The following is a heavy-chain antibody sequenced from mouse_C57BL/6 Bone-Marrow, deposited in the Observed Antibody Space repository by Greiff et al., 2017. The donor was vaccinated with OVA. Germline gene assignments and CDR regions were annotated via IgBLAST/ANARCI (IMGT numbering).Heavy chain of an antibody. J-gene: IGHJ1*03. CDR3: ASHYGSSYGWYFDV. V-gene: IGHV1-64*01. D-gene: IGHD1-1*01. CDR2: IHPNSGST. CDR1: GYTFTSYW. Sequence: VQLQQPGAELVKPGASVKLSCEASGYTFTSYWMHWVKQRPGQGLEWIGMIHPNSGSTNYNEKFKSKATLTVDKSSSTAYMQLSSLTSEDSAVYYCASHYGSSYGWYFDVWGTGTTVTVSS.